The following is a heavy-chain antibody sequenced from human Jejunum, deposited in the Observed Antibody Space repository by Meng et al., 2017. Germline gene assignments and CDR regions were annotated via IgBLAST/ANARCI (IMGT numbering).Heavy chain of an antibody. J-gene: IGHJ1*01. CDR2: VSTDGTIT. CDR3: ASDRITD. CDR1: GLGFSSHW. D-gene: IGHD3-16*01. Sequence: VPVGESGGVCVQPGGSRRLSWAACGLGFSSHWMHWFRQAPGKGLVWLSRVSTDGTITNYADSVKGRFTISRDNAKDTVFLEMNSLRVEDTAVYYCASDRITDWGQGTLVTVSS. V-gene: IGHV3-74*01.